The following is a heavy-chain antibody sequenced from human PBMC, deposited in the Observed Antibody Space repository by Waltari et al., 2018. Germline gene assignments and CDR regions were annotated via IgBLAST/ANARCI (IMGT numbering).Heavy chain of an antibody. D-gene: IGHD6-6*01. J-gene: IGHJ4*02. CDR2: INPSGDTT. V-gene: IGHV1-46*01. Sequence: QVQLVQSGAEVKKPGASVKVSCKASGFTFTSYYIHWLRQAPGQGLEWMGLINPSGDTTTFAQKFQGGVTLTKDTSTTTIYMELTSLRSEDTAVYFCARGSGRPDFDYWGQGTLVTVSS. CDR3: ARGSGRPDFDY. CDR1: GFTFTSYY.